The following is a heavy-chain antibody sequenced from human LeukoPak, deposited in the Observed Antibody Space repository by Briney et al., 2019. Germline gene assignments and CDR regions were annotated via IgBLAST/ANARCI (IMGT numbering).Heavy chain of an antibody. V-gene: IGHV3-23*01. Sequence: PGGSLRLSCAASGFTFSSYAMSWVCQAPGKGLEWVSAISGSGGSTYYADSVKGRFTISRDNSKNTLYLQMNSLRAEDTAVYYCAKGAIAARLPWYFDLWGRGTLVTVSS. J-gene: IGHJ2*01. CDR3: AKGAIAARLPWYFDL. CDR2: ISGSGGST. D-gene: IGHD6-6*01. CDR1: GFTFSSYA.